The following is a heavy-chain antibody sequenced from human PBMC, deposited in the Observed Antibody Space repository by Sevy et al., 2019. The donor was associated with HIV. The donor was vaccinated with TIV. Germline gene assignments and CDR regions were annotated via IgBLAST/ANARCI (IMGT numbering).Heavy chain of an antibody. D-gene: IGHD5-12*01. CDR3: ERSGGYSDYGMDV. CDR2: VGPAGDP. J-gene: IGHJ6*02. Sequence: GGSLRLSCVASGFTFSSYDMHWVRQVTGKGLEWVSGVGPAGDPFYPGSVKGRFTISRENAKNSCYLQMNSLRAGDTGVYYCERSGGYSDYGMDVWGQGTTVTVSS. V-gene: IGHV3-13*05. CDR1: GFTFSSYD.